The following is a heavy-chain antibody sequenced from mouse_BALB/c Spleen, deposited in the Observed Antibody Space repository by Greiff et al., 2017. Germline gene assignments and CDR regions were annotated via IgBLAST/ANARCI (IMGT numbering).Heavy chain of an antibody. CDR1: GFSLSTSCMG. CDR3: DRSLYDYNAMDY. Sequence: QVTLKECGPGLLQPSHTLSLTCSFSGFSLSTSCMGVSWIRQPSGKGLDWLAHIYWDDDKRYNPSLKSRLTISKDTSRNQVFLKNTSVDTADTATYYGDRSLYDYNAMDYWGQGTSVTVSA. J-gene: IGHJ4*01. V-gene: IGHV8-12*01. D-gene: IGHD1-1*01. CDR2: IYWDDDK.